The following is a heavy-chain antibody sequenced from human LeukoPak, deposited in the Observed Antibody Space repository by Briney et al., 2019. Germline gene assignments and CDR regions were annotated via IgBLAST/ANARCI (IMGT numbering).Heavy chain of an antibody. D-gene: IGHD2-21*01. CDR1: GFTFSSYA. Sequence: GGSLRLSCAASGFTFSSYAMSWVRQAPGKGLEWVSGISGSGDNTYYADSVKGRFTISRDNSKNTLYLQMNSLRAEDTAVYYCARASDRVIFDYWGQGTLVTVSS. CDR3: ARASDRVIFDY. J-gene: IGHJ4*02. V-gene: IGHV3-23*01. CDR2: ISGSGDNT.